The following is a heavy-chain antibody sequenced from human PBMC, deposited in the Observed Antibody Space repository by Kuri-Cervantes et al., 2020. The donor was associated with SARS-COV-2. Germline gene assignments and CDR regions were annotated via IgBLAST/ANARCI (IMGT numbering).Heavy chain of an antibody. J-gene: IGHJ4*02. CDR1: GYSFTSYW. D-gene: IGHD1-26*01. CDR3: ARSEVGATTYLDY. CDR2: IYPGDSDT. Sequence: KVSCKGSGYSFTSYWIGWVRQLPGKGLEWMGIIYPGDSDTRYSPSFQGQVTISADKSISTAYLQWSSPKASDTAMYYCARSEVGATTYLDYWGQGTLVTVSS. V-gene: IGHV5-51*01.